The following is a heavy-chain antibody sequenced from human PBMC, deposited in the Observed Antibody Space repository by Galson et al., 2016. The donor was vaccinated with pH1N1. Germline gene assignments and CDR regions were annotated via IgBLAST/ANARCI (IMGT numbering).Heavy chain of an antibody. J-gene: IGHJ4*02. V-gene: IGHV3-23*01. CDR3: AKDFSHYIPSTGSFDY. D-gene: IGHD3-9*01. Sequence: LRLSCAASGFTFSSYVVHWVRQAPGKGLEWVSSISATGISTYYADSVKGRFTISRDNSKNTVYLQMDSLRAEDTALYYCAKDFSHYIPSTGSFDYWGRGALVTVSS. CDR2: ISATGIST. CDR1: GFTFSSYV.